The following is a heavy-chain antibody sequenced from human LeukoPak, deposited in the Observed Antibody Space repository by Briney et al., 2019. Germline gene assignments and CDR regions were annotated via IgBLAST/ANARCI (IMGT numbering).Heavy chain of an antibody. D-gene: IGHD4-17*01. Sequence: SETLSLTRTVSGGSISSYYWSWIRQPAGKGLEWIGRIYTSGSTNYNPSLKSRVTMSVDTSKNQFSLKLSSVTAADTAVYYCARAHLVNPGPYGDDWFDPWGQGTLVTVSS. J-gene: IGHJ5*02. CDR2: IYTSGST. CDR3: ARAHLVNPGPYGDDWFDP. CDR1: GGSISSYY. V-gene: IGHV4-4*07.